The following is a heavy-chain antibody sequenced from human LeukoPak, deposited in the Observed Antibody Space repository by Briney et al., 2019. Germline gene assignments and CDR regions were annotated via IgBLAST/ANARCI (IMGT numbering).Heavy chain of an antibody. Sequence: PGGSLRLSCEVSGFIFSSYWMSWVRQAPGKGPEWVAHIKQDGSEKDYVDSVKGRFTIPRDNGKNSLYLQMNSLRAEDTAVYYCGRGSRISDYWGQGTQVTVSS. D-gene: IGHD2-15*01. CDR1: GFIFSSYW. CDR2: IKQDGSEK. CDR3: GRGSRISDY. J-gene: IGHJ4*02. V-gene: IGHV3-7*01.